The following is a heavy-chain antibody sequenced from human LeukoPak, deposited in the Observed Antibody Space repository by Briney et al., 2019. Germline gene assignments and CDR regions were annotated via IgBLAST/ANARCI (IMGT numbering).Heavy chain of an antibody. J-gene: IGHJ5*02. CDR2: IIPIFGTA. Sequence: SVKVSCKASGGTFSSYAISWVRQAPGQGLEWMGGIIPIFGTANCAQKFQGRVTITADESTSTAYMELSSLRSEDTAVYYCASRPYYYGSGSENWFDPWGQGTLVTVSS. V-gene: IGHV1-69*01. CDR1: GGTFSSYA. CDR3: ASRPYYYGSGSENWFDP. D-gene: IGHD3-10*01.